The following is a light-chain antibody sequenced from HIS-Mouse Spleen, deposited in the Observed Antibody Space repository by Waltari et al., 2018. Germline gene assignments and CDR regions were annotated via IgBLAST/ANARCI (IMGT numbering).Light chain of an antibody. CDR2: RNN. Sequence: QSVLTQPPSASGTPGQRVTLACSGRSSNIGSNYVYWYQQLPGPAPKLLIYRNNQRPSGVPDRFSGSKSGTSASLAISGLRSEDEADYYCAAWDDSLSGPVFGGGTKLTVL. CDR3: AAWDDSLSGPV. V-gene: IGLV1-47*01. CDR1: SSNIGSNY. J-gene: IGLJ3*02.